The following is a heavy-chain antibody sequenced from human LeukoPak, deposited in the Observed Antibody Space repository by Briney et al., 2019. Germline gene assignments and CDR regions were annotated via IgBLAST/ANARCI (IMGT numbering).Heavy chain of an antibody. D-gene: IGHD5-18*01. CDR1: GGSFSGYY. J-gene: IGHJ6*02. V-gene: IGHV4-34*01. Sequence: SSETLSLTCAVYGGSFSGYYWSWIRQPPGKGLEWIGEINHSGSTNYNPSLKSRVTISVDTSKNQLSLKLSSVTAADTAVYYCARGPSIQLWSDPYYYYGMDVWGQGTTVTVSS. CDR2: INHSGST. CDR3: ARGPSIQLWSDPYYYYGMDV.